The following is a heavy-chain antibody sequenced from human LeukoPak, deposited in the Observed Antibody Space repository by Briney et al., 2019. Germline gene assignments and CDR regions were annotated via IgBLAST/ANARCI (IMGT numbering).Heavy chain of an antibody. Sequence: GASVKVSCKASGYTFTGYYTHWVRQAPGQGLEWMGWINPNSGGTNYAQKFQGRVTMTRDTSISTAYMELSRLRSDDTAVYYCARGGYCSSTSCYGAYYYYYYMDVWGKGTTVTVSS. V-gene: IGHV1-2*02. D-gene: IGHD2-2*01. CDR1: GYTFTGYY. J-gene: IGHJ6*03. CDR2: INPNSGGT. CDR3: ARGGYCSSTSCYGAYYYYYYMDV.